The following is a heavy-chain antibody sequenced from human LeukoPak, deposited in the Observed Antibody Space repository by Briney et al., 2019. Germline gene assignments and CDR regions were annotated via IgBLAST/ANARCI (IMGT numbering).Heavy chain of an antibody. CDR2: IYSGGST. CDR3: ARGIAVADTGFFDY. V-gene: IGHV3-66*01. CDR1: GFTVSSNF. D-gene: IGHD6-19*01. J-gene: IGHJ4*02. Sequence: GGSLRLSCAASGFTVSSNFMTWVRQAPGKGLEWVSVIYSGGSTYYADSVKGRFTISRDNSKSTLYLQMNSLRVEDTAVYYCARGIAVADTGFFDYWGQGTLVTVSS.